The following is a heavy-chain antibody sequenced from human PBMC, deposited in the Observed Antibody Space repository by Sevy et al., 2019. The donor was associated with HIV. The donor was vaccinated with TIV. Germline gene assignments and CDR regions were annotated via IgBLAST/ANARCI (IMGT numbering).Heavy chain of an antibody. D-gene: IGHD3-10*01. CDR3: TRVSDYYGSGSYYSNDPHSDDYFDY. Sequence: GGSLRLSCTASGFTFGDYAMSWFRQAPGKGLEWVGFIRSKAYGGTTEYAASVKGRFTFSRDDSKSIAYLQMNSLKTEDTAVYYCTRVSDYYGSGSYYSNDPHSDDYFDYWGQGTLVTVSS. V-gene: IGHV3-49*03. CDR1: GFTFGDYA. J-gene: IGHJ4*02. CDR2: IRSKAYGGTT.